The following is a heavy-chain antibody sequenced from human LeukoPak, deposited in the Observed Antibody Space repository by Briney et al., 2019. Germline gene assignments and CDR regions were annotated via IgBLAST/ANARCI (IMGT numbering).Heavy chain of an antibody. CDR2: MYYRGNT. CDR1: GGSISTITYY. CDR3: ASTGGGSSWYGSGAFDI. V-gene: IGHV4-39*01. J-gene: IGHJ3*02. D-gene: IGHD6-13*01. Sequence: SETLSLTCTVSGGSISTITYYWGWIRQPPGKGLEWVGHMYYRGNTFYNPSLKSRVTISVDTSKNQFSLKLSSVTAADTAVYYCASTGGGSSWYGSGAFDIWGQGTMVTVPS.